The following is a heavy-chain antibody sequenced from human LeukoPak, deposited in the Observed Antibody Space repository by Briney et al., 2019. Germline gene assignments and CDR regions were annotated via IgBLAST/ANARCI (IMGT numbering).Heavy chain of an antibody. J-gene: IGHJ3*02. V-gene: IGHV4-38-2*02. CDR1: GYSISSGYY. CDR3: ARDPPLLDI. CDR2: IYHSGST. Sequence: SETLSLTCAVSGYSISSGYYWGWIRQPPGKGLEWIGSIYHSGSTYYNPSLKSRVTISVDTSKNQFSLKLSSVTAADTAVYYCARDPPLLDIWGQGTMVTVSS.